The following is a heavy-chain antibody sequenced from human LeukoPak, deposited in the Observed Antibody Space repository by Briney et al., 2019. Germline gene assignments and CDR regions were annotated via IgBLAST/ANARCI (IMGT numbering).Heavy chain of an antibody. Sequence: ASVKVSCKASGGTFSSYAISWVRQAPGQGLEWMGGIIPILGTANYAQKFQGRVTITADESTSTAYMELSSLRSEDTAVYYCARDLFVGGGSGNWFDPWGQGTLVTVSS. CDR1: GGTFSSYA. CDR2: IIPILGTA. CDR3: ARDLFVGGGSGNWFDP. J-gene: IGHJ5*02. V-gene: IGHV1-69*13. D-gene: IGHD3-16*01.